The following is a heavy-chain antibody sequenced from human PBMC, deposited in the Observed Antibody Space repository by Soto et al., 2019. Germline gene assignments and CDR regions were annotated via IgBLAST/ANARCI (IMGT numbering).Heavy chain of an antibody. D-gene: IGHD6-6*01. V-gene: IGHV3-43*01. CDR3: AKDASIAARWSGRHGMHV. Sequence: PGGSLRLSCAASGFTFDDYTMHWVRQAPGKGLEWVSLISWDGGSTYYADSVKGRFTISRDNSKNSLYLQMNSLRTEDTALYYCAKDASIAARWSGRHGMHVWGQGTTVTVS. J-gene: IGHJ6*02. CDR1: GFTFDDYT. CDR2: ISWDGGST.